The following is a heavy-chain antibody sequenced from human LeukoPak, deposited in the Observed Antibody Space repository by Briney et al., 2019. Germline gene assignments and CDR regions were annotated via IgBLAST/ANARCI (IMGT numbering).Heavy chain of an antibody. V-gene: IGHV3-30*18. CDR2: VSYDGKYE. D-gene: IGHD1-14*01. CDR3: AKVRGPLYYYAFDA. Sequence: PGGSLRLTCAASGFMFTNCAFHWVRQAPGKGPEWVATVSYDGKYEYYSDSVKGRFSISRNNSDNTVYLQMNSLRAEDSAVFYCAKVRGPLYYYAFDAWGQGTKVTVSS. CDR1: GFMFTNCA. J-gene: IGHJ6*02.